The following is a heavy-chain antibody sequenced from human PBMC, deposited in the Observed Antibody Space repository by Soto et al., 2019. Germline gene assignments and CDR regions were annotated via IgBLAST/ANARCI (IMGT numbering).Heavy chain of an antibody. CDR3: ARGSVLRFLEWLEWFDP. Sequence: PSETLSVTCTVSGGSISSSSYYWGWIRQPPGKGLEWIGSIYYSGSTYYNPSLKSRVTISVDTSKNQFSLKLSSVTAADTAVYYCARGSVLRFLEWLEWFDPWGQGTLVTVSS. D-gene: IGHD3-3*01. V-gene: IGHV4-39*01. CDR1: GGSISSSSYY. CDR2: IYYSGST. J-gene: IGHJ5*02.